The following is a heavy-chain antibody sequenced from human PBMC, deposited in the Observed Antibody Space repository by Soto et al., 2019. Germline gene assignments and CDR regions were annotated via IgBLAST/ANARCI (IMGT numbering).Heavy chain of an antibody. CDR2: ISDSGGDS. D-gene: IGHD1-26*01. CDR1: GFTFNNYA. Sequence: EVQLLESGGGLVQPGGSLRISCAASGFTFNNYAMSWVRQAPGKGLEWVSIISDSGGDSYYADSVKGRFTISRDNSKNTLYLQMNSLRVEDTAIYYCAKDPWAGVGARIFQHWGQGTLVTVSS. V-gene: IGHV3-23*01. CDR3: AKDPWAGVGARIFQH. J-gene: IGHJ1*01.